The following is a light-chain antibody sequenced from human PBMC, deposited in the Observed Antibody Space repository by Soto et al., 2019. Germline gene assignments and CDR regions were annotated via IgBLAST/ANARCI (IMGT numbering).Light chain of an antibody. CDR2: YVS. CDR3: SSYAGSYTWV. V-gene: IGLV2-11*01. CDR1: SSDVGGYNY. J-gene: IGLJ3*02. Sequence: QSALTQPRSVSGSPGQSVTISCTGTSSDVGGYNYVSWYQQHPGKAPKLMIYYVSKRPSGVPDRFSGSKSGNTASLTISGFQAEDEADYYCSSYAGSYTWVFGGGTKLTVL.